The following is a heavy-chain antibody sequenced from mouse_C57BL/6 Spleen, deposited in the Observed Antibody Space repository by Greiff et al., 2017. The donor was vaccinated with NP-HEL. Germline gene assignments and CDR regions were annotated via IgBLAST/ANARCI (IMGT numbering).Heavy chain of an antibody. J-gene: IGHJ3*01. CDR1: GYTFTEYT. CDR2: FYPGSGSI. CDR3: ARHEDHYYDGPAWFAY. D-gene: IGHD1-1*02. V-gene: IGHV1-62-2*01. Sequence: VKVVESGAELVKPGASVKLSCKASGYTFTEYTIHWVKQRSGQGLEWIGWFYPGSGSIKYNEKFKDKATLTADKSSSTVYMELSRLTSEDSAVYFCARHEDHYYDGPAWFAYWGQGTLVTVSA.